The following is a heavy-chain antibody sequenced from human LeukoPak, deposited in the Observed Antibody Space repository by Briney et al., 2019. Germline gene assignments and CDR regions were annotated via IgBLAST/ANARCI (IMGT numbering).Heavy chain of an antibody. CDR2: IYHSGST. D-gene: IGHD3-22*01. CDR1: GYSISSGYY. V-gene: IGHV4-38-2*02. CDR3: ARWGYYDSSGYYSPASYFDY. Sequence: SETLSLTCTVSGYSISSGYYWGWIRQPPGKGLEWIGSIYHSGSTYYNPSLKSRVTISVDTSKNQFSLKLSSVTAADTAVYYCARWGYYDSSGYYSPASYFDYWGQGTLVTVSS. J-gene: IGHJ4*02.